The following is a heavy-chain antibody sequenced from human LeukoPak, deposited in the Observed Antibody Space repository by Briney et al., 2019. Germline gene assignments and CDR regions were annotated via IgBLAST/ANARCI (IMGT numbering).Heavy chain of an antibody. CDR1: GFTFSSYA. CDR3: AKDRWELLGLFDY. Sequence: PGGSLRLSCAASGFTFSSYAMSWVRQAPGKGLEWVSAISGSGGSTYYADSVKGRFAISRDNSKNTLYLQMNSLRAEDTAVYYCAKDRWELLGLFDYWGQGTLVTVSS. CDR2: ISGSGGST. V-gene: IGHV3-23*01. J-gene: IGHJ4*02. D-gene: IGHD1-26*01.